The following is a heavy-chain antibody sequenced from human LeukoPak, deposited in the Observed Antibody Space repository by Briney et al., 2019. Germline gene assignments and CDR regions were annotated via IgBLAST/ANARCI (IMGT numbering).Heavy chain of an antibody. V-gene: IGHV3-7*05. Sequence: GGSLRLSCAASGFTFSDYYMSWVRQAPGKGLEWVANIKQDGVEEYYVDSVEGRFTISRDNAKNSLYLQMNSLRAEDTAVYYCARISQRSFDPCGQGTLVTVSS. CDR3: ARISQRSFDP. CDR1: GFTFSDYY. CDR2: IKQDGVEE. J-gene: IGHJ5*02. D-gene: IGHD2-15*01.